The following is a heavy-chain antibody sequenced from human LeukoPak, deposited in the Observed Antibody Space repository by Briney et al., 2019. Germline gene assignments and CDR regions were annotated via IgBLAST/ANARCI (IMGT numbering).Heavy chain of an antibody. CDR3: ARWVCSSTSCYYFDY. Sequence: GGSLRLSCAASGFTFSSYSMNWVRQAPGKGLEWVSSISSSRSYIYYADSVKGRFTISRDNVQNSLYLQMNSLRAEDTAVYYCARWVCSSTSCYYFDYWGQGTLVVVSS. J-gene: IGHJ4*02. CDR2: ISSSRSYI. V-gene: IGHV3-21*01. CDR1: GFTFSSYS. D-gene: IGHD2-2*01.